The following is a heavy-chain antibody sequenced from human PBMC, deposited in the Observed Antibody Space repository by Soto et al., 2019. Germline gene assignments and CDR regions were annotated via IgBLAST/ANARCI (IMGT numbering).Heavy chain of an antibody. V-gene: IGHV4-59*08. CDR3: ARRWGAAFDY. D-gene: IGHD1-26*01. CDR1: GGSISSYY. Sequence: QVQLQESGPGLVKPSETLSLTCTVSGGSISSYYWSWIRQPPGKGLEWIGYIYYSGSTNSNPSLKSRVTISVDTSNNQFSLKLSSVTAADTAVYYCARRWGAAFDYWGQGTLVTVSS. J-gene: IGHJ4*02. CDR2: IYYSGST.